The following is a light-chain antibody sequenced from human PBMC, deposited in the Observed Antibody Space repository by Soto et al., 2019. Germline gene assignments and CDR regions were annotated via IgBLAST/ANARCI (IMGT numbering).Light chain of an antibody. CDR3: LQDYSYPLT. V-gene: IGKV1-5*03. CDR2: KAS. J-gene: IGKJ4*01. Sequence: DIQMTQSPSTLSGSVGDRVTITCRASQTISSWLAWYQQKPGKAPKLLIYKASTLKSGVPSRFSGSGSGTEFTLTISSLQPDDVAAYYCLQDYSYPLTFGGGTKVDIK. CDR1: QTISSW.